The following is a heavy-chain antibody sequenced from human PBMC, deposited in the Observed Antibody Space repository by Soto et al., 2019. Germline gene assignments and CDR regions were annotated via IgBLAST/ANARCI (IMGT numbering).Heavy chain of an antibody. D-gene: IGHD2-2*03. Sequence: GASVKVSCKASGGTFSTYAVSWVRQAPGQGLEWMGGIIHMFATTNYAQKFQGRVTITADESTTTTYMELSSLRSEDTAVYYCAFGYCSGTSCSYYFYGMDVWGQGTTVTVSS. J-gene: IGHJ6*02. CDR2: IIHMFATT. CDR3: AFGYCSGTSCSYYFYGMDV. CDR1: GGTFSTYA. V-gene: IGHV1-69*13.